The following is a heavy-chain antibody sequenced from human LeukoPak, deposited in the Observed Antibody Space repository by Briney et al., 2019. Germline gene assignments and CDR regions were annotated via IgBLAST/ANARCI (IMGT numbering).Heavy chain of an antibody. Sequence: GGSLRLSCAASGFTFSSYSMNWVRQAPGKGLEWVSFISVTSSFISYADSVKGRFTISRDNGENSLYLQMNGLRAEDTAVYYCVRELLWFGGPGAFDIWGQGAMVTVSS. D-gene: IGHD3-10*01. CDR3: VRELLWFGGPGAFDI. CDR1: GFTFSSYS. V-gene: IGHV3-48*01. CDR2: ISVTSSFI. J-gene: IGHJ3*02.